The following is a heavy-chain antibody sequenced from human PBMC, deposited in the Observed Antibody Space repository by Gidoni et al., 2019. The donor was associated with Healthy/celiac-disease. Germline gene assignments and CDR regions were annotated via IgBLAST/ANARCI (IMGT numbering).Heavy chain of an antibody. CDR1: GFTCSSYW. D-gene: IGHD2-2*01. CDR2: IKQDGSEK. CDR3: ARTFIVVVPAATDDY. Sequence: EVQLVESGGGLVQPGGSLRLSCAASGFTCSSYWMSGVRQAPGKGLEWVANIKQDGSEKYYVDSVKGRFTISRDNAKNSLYLQMNSLRAEDTAVYYCARTFIVVVPAATDDYWGQGTLVTVSS. J-gene: IGHJ4*02. V-gene: IGHV3-7*01.